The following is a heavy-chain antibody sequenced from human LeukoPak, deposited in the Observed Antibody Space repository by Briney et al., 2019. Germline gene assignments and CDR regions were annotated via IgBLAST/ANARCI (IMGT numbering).Heavy chain of an antibody. V-gene: IGHV1-18*01. CDR2: ISAYNGNT. D-gene: IGHD3-10*01. CDR1: GYTFTSYG. Sequence: ASVKVSCKASGYTFTSYGIRWVRQAPGQGLEWMGWISAYNGNTNYAQKLQGRVTMTTDKSTSTAYMELRSLRSDDTAVYYCARADSESIGAYYYGPIDYWGQGTLVTVSS. J-gene: IGHJ4*02. CDR3: ARADSESIGAYYYGPIDY.